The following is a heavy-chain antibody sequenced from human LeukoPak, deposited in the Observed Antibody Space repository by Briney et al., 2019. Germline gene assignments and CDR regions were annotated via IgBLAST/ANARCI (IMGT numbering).Heavy chain of an antibody. CDR3: ARARRRSGSKNDAFDI. V-gene: IGHV1-2*02. CDR1: GYTFTGYY. D-gene: IGHD1-26*01. Sequence: GASVKVSCKASGYTFTGYYIHWVRQAPGQGLEWMGWINPNSGDTNYAQKFQGRVTMTRDTSISTAYMELSRLRSDDTAVYYCARARRRSGSKNDAFDIWGQGTMVTVSS. CDR2: INPNSGDT. J-gene: IGHJ3*02.